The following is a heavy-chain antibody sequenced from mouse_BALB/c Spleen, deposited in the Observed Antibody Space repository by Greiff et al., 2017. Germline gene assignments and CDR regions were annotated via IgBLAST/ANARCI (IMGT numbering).Heavy chain of an antibody. CDR2: INPYNDGT. CDR3: ARSSRSDGYDVGY. V-gene: IGHV1-14*01. J-gene: IGHJ2*01. D-gene: IGHD2-2*01. CDR1: GYTFTSYV. Sequence: VQLQQSGPELVKPGASVKMSCKASGYTFTSYVMHWVKQTPGQGLEWIGDINPYNDGTKYNEKFKGKATLTSDKSSSTAYMELSSLTSEDSAVYYCARSSRSDGYDVGYWGQGTTLTVSS.